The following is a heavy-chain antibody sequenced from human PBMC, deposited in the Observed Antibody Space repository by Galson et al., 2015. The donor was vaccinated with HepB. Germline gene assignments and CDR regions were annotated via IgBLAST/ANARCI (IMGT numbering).Heavy chain of an antibody. D-gene: IGHD6-13*01. V-gene: IGHV1-46*03. CDR2: INPSGGST. CDR1: GYTFTSYY. CDR3: AREGRIAAAGTTSDFDY. J-gene: IGHJ4*02. Sequence: SVKVSCKASGYTFTSYYMHWVRQAPGQGLEWMGIINPSGGSTSYAQKFQGRVTMTRDTSTSTVYMELSSLRSEDTAVYYCAREGRIAAAGTTSDFDYWGQGTLVTVSS.